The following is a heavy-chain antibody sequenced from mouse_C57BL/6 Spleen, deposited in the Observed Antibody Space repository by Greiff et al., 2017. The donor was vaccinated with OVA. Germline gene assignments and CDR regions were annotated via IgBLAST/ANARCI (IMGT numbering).Heavy chain of an antibody. CDR3: ARPLPGAMDY. V-gene: IGHV1-7*01. CDR2: INPSSGYT. J-gene: IGHJ4*01. Sequence: QVHVKQSGAELAKPGASVKLSCKASGYTFTSYWMHWVKQRPGQGLEWIGYINPSSGYTKYNQKFKDKATLTADKSSSTAYMQRSSLTYEDSAGYYCARPLPGAMDYWGQGTSVTVSS. CDR1: GYTFTSYW.